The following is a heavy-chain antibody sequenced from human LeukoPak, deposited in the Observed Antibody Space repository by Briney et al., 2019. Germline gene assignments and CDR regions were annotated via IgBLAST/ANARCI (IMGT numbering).Heavy chain of an antibody. Sequence: PSETLSLTCTVPSGSISTSNYYWGWVRQPPGKALEWIGNIFYSGSTYYSPSLKSRVTISVDTSKNQFSLKLSSVTAADTAVYYCARWPRRGCSGGSCYAGSIGFDYWGQGTLVTVSS. CDR2: IFYSGST. J-gene: IGHJ4*02. CDR3: ARWPRRGCSGGSCYAGSIGFDY. D-gene: IGHD2-15*01. CDR1: SGSISTSNYY. V-gene: IGHV4-39*07.